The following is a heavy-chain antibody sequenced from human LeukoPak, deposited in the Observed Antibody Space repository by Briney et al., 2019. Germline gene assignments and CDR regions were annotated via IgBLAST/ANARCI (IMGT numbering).Heavy chain of an antibody. CDR2: INAGNGNT. Sequence: ASVKVSCKASGYTFTSYAMHWVRQAPGQRLEWMGWINAGNGNTKYSQKFQGRVTITRDTSASTAYMELSGLRSEDTAVYYCARDSRTYEGNWFDPWGQGTLVTVSS. D-gene: IGHD2/OR15-2a*01. J-gene: IGHJ5*02. CDR1: GYTFTSYA. CDR3: ARDSRTYEGNWFDP. V-gene: IGHV1-3*01.